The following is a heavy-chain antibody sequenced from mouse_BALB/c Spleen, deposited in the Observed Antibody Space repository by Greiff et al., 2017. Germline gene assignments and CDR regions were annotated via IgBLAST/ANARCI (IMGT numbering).Heavy chain of an antibody. J-gene: IGHJ3*01. D-gene: IGHD2-4*01. CDR3: TRGRLRAPFAY. CDR2: IYPSDSYT. V-gene: IGHV1-69*02. Sequence: QVQLQQPGAELVRPGASVKLSCKASGYTFTSYWINWVKQRPGQGLEWIGNIYPSDSYTNYNQKFKDKATLTVDKSSSTAYMQLSSPTSEDSAVYYCTRGRLRAPFAYWGQGTLVTVSA. CDR1: GYTFTSYW.